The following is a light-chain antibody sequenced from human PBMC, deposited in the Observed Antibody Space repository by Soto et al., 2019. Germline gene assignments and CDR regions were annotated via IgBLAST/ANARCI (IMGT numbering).Light chain of an antibody. V-gene: IGKV1-5*01. CDR2: AAS. J-gene: IGKJ2*02. Sequence: DIQMTQSPSSLSASVGDRVTITCRASQTISNWLAWYQQKPGRAPKLLIYAASTLESGVPSRFSGRGSGTEFTLTISSLQPDEFATYYCQHSNSHLCTFGQGTKLEIK. CDR3: QHSNSHLCT. CDR1: QTISNW.